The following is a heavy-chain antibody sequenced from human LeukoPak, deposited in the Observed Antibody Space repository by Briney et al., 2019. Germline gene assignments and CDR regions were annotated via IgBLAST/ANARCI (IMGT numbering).Heavy chain of an antibody. CDR3: ARDQFSGWYPQVAFDI. Sequence: ASVKVSCKASGYTFTGYYIHWVRQAPGQGLEWMGWINPNTGDTNYAQKFQGRVTMTRDTSISTAYMELTRLRSDDTAVYYCARDQFSGWYPQVAFDIWGQGTLVTVSS. D-gene: IGHD6-19*01. V-gene: IGHV1-2*02. CDR1: GYTFTGYY. CDR2: INPNTGDT. J-gene: IGHJ4*02.